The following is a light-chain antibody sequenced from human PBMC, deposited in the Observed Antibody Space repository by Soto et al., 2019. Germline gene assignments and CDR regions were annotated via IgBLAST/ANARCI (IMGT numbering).Light chain of an antibody. J-gene: IGLJ1*01. Sequence: ELTQPPSVSVSPGQTARITCSGDELPKEYAYWYQQKPGQAPLLVIYKDTERPSGIPERFSASSSGTTVTLTISGVQAEDEGDYYCLSADSSRLYVFGTGTKVTVL. CDR2: KDT. CDR1: ELPKEY. V-gene: IGLV3-25*02. CDR3: LSADSSRLYV.